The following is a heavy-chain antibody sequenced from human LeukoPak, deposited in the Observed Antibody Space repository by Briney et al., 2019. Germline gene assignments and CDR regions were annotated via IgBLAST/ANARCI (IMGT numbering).Heavy chain of an antibody. CDR2: ISYIGTT. CDR1: GDSFSSHY. J-gene: IGHJ3*02. CDR3: ARDLVTVTKGFDI. Sequence: SETLSLTCAVSGDSFSSHYWTWIRQPPGRGLEWIGYISYIGTTNYNPSLKSRVTISIDTSNNQFSLKLSSVTTADTAVYYCARDLVTVTKGFDIWGLGTMVSASS. V-gene: IGHV4-59*11. D-gene: IGHD4-17*01.